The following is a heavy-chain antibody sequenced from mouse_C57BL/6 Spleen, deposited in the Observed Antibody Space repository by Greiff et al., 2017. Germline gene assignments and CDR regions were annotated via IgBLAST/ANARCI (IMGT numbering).Heavy chain of an antibody. Sequence: EVQLQQSGPELVKPGASVKMSCKASGYTFTDYNMHWVKQSHGTSLEWMGYINPNNGGTSYNQKFTGKATLTVNKSSSTAYMELRSLTSENSAVYYCARPYDGYYGWFAYWGQGTLVTVSA. V-gene: IGHV1-22*01. CDR3: ARPYDGYYGWFAY. CDR1: GYTFTDYN. J-gene: IGHJ3*01. D-gene: IGHD2-3*01. CDR2: INPNNGGT.